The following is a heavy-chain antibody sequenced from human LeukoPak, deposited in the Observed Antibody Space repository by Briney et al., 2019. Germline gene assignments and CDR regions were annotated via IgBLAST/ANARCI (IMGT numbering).Heavy chain of an antibody. D-gene: IGHD6-19*01. CDR1: GFTFSSYA. V-gene: IGHV3-23*01. CDR2: TTDSGSRT. J-gene: IGHJ1*01. Sequence: GGSLRLSCAASGFTFSSYAMRWARQAPGKGLEWVSSTTDSGSRTYYADSVKGRFTISRDNSKNMLHLQMNSLRAEDTAVYYCAKGGAMADKYYQEWGQGTLVTVSS. CDR3: AKGGAMADKYYQE.